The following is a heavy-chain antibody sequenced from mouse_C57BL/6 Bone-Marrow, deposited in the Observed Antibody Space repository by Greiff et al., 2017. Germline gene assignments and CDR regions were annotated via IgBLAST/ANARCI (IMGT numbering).Heavy chain of an antibody. CDR1: GYTFTSYG. CDR2: IYPRSGNT. D-gene: IGHD2-3*01. Sequence: VQLQQSGAELARPGASVTLSCKASGYTFTSYGISWVKQRTGQGLEWIGEIYPRSGNTYYNEKFKGKATLTADKSSSTAYMELRSLTSEDSAVYFCARDGYYFLDYAMDYWGQGTSVTVSS. J-gene: IGHJ4*01. V-gene: IGHV1-81*01. CDR3: ARDGYYFLDYAMDY.